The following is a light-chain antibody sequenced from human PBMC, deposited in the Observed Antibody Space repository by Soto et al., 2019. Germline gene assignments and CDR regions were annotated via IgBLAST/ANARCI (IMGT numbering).Light chain of an antibody. Sequence: QSALTQPRSVSGSPGQSVTISCTGTSSDVGGFNYVSWYQQHPGKDPKLMIYDVSERPSGVPDRFSGSKSGDTASLTISGLQADDEADYYCCSYAGTYTYVVGTGTKLTVL. CDR3: CSYAGTYTYV. CDR1: SSDVGGFNY. V-gene: IGLV2-11*01. CDR2: DVS. J-gene: IGLJ1*01.